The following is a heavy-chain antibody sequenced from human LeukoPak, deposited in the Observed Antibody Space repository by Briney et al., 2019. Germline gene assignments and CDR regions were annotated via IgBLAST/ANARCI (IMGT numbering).Heavy chain of an antibody. Sequence: HPGGSLRLSCAASGFTFSTYSMNWVRQAPGKGLEWVSYISGGSTTIYYADSVKGRFTISRDNAKNSLYLQMNSLRAEDTAVYYCARDAVVGIDGYWGQGTLVTVSA. V-gene: IGHV3-48*01. CDR1: GFTFSTYS. CDR2: ISGGSTTI. J-gene: IGHJ4*02. D-gene: IGHD1-26*01. CDR3: ARDAVVGIDGY.